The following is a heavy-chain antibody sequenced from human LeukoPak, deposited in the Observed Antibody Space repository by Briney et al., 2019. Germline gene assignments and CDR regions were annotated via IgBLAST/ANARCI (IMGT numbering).Heavy chain of an antibody. D-gene: IGHD3-9*01. CDR2: ISWNSGSI. Sequence: GGSLRLSCAASGFNFDDYAMHWVRQAPGKGLEWVSGISWNSGSIGYADSVKGRFTISRDNAKNSLYLQMNSLRAEDTALYHCARSWDILTGYSPGYWGQGTLVTVSS. V-gene: IGHV3-9*01. CDR1: GFNFDDYA. J-gene: IGHJ4*02. CDR3: ARSWDILTGYSPGY.